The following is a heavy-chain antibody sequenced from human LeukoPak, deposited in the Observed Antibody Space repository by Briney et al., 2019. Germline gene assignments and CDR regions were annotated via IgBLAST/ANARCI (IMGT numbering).Heavy chain of an antibody. Sequence: PSETLSLTFTVSGGSISSYYWSWIRQPPGKGLEWIGYIYYSGSTNYNPSLKSRVTISVDTSKNQFSLNLSSVTAADTAVYYCARSYSYYYYYYGMDVWGQGTTVTVSS. CDR2: IYYSGST. J-gene: IGHJ6*02. V-gene: IGHV4-59*08. D-gene: IGHD4-11*01. CDR3: ARSYSYYYYYYGMDV. CDR1: GGSISSYY.